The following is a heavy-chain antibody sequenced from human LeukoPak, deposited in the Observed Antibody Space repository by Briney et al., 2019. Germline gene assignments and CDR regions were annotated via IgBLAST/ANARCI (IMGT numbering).Heavy chain of an antibody. D-gene: IGHD1-26*01. CDR3: ARDRSRILDY. J-gene: IGHJ4*02. V-gene: IGHV1-2*02. CDR1: GYTFAGYY. CDR2: INPDSGGT. Sequence: ASVKVSCKASGYTFAGYYMHWVRQAPGQGLEWMGWINPDSGGTNYAQKFQGRVTMTRDASISTAYVELSRLRSDDTAVYYCARDRSRILDYWGQGTLVTVSS.